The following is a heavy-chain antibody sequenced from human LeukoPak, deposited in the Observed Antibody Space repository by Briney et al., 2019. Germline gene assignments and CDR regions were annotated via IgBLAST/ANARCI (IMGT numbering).Heavy chain of an antibody. CDR2: INPSGGST. Sequence: ASVKVSCKASGYTFTAYYLHWVRQAPGQGLEWMGMINPSGGSTTYAQKFQGRVTMTRDTSTSTVYMELSSLRSDDTAVYYCARGPPTYYYDSTGYYYDYWGQGTLVTVSS. CDR3: ARGPPTYYYDSTGYYYDY. D-gene: IGHD3-22*01. CDR1: GYTFTAYY. V-gene: IGHV1-46*01. J-gene: IGHJ4*02.